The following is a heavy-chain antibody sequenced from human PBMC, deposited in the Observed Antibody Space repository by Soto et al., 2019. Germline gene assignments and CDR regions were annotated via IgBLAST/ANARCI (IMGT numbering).Heavy chain of an antibody. V-gene: IGHV3-33*01. Sequence: GGSLRLSCAASGFTLSSYGMHWVRQAPGKGLEWVAVIWYDGSNKYYADSVKGRFTISRDNSKNTLYLQMSSMRAEDTAVYYCAGERIVVVPAARYYYYYGMDVWGQGTTVTVSS. CDR2: IWYDGSNK. CDR1: GFTLSSYG. J-gene: IGHJ6*02. D-gene: IGHD2-2*01. CDR3: AGERIVVVPAARYYYYYGMDV.